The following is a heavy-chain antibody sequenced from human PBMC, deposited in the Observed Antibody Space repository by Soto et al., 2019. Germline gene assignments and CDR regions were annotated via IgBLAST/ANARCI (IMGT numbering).Heavy chain of an antibody. CDR3: ARESKYHTSGDPPWFAP. Sequence: QVQLQESGPGLVKPSQTLSLTCTVSVAAISSGGYYWSWIRQHPGEGLEWIGYIYYSGSTSYNPLNQSRVTISVDTSKIQFSLKLSSVTDADTAVYYCARESKYHTSGDPPWFAPWGQGTLVTVSS. CDR1: VAAISSGGYY. D-gene: IGHD3-22*01. V-gene: IGHV4-31*03. CDR2: IYYSGST. J-gene: IGHJ5*02.